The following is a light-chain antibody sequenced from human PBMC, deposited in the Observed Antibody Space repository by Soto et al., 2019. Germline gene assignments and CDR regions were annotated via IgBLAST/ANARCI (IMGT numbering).Light chain of an antibody. CDR3: QQYGNSPAT. CDR2: GAS. V-gene: IGKV3-20*01. J-gene: IGKJ1*01. CDR1: QSVNNNF. Sequence: EIVLTQSPATLSMSPEERASLFCRASQSVNNNFLAWYQQRPGQAPRLLVFGASSRAAGIPERFSGSGSGTDFALTVSRLEPEDFAVYYCQQYGNSPATFGQGTKVEIK.